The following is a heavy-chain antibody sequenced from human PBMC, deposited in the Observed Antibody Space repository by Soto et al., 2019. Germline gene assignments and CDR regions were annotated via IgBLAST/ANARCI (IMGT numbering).Heavy chain of an antibody. V-gene: IGHV3-23*01. CDR3: AKGVSHYDSSGYWLYYYYGMDV. J-gene: IGHJ6*02. CDR2: ISGSGGST. Sequence: GGSLRLSCAASGFTFSSYAMSWVRQAPGKGLEWVSAISGSGGSTYYADSVKGRFTISRDNSKNTLYLQMNSLRAEDTAVYYCAKGVSHYDSSGYWLYYYYGMDVWGQGTTVTVSS. CDR1: GFTFSSYA. D-gene: IGHD3-22*01.